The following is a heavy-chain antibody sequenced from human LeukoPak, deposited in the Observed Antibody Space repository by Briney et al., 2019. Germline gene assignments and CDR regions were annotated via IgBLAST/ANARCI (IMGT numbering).Heavy chain of an antibody. CDR2: ISYDGSNK. V-gene: IGHV3-30*04. Sequence: GGSLRLSCAASGFTFSSYAMHWVRQAPGKGLEWVAVISYDGSNKYYADSVKGRFTISRDNSKNTLYLQMNSLRAEDTAVYYCARHPSLSWYLDYWGQGTLVTVSS. CDR1: GFTFSSYA. D-gene: IGHD6-13*01. CDR3: ARHPSLSWYLDY. J-gene: IGHJ4*02.